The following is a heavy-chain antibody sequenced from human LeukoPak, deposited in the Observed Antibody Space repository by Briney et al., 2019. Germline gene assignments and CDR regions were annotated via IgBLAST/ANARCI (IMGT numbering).Heavy chain of an antibody. D-gene: IGHD5-24*01. J-gene: IGHJ4*02. V-gene: IGHV3-48*03. Sequence: GGSLRLSCAASGFTFSSYEMNWVRQAPGKGLEWVSYISSSGSTIYYADSVKGRFTISRDDAKNSLYLQMNSLRAEDTAVYYCARDRGWLRKADYWGQGTLVTVSS. CDR3: ARDRGWLRKADY. CDR1: GFTFSSYE. CDR2: ISSSGSTI.